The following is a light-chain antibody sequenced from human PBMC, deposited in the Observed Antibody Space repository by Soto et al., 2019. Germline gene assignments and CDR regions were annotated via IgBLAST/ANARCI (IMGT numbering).Light chain of an antibody. CDR1: QSISSN. CDR2: AAS. V-gene: IGKV1-39*01. CDR3: LQSYSIPYT. Sequence: DIQMTQSASSLSASVGDRVTITCRASQSISSNLNWHQQKPGKAPKVLIYAASSLQSGVPSRFSGSGSGTDFTLTISSLQPEYFATYYCLQSYSIPYTFGQGTKLEIK. J-gene: IGKJ2*01.